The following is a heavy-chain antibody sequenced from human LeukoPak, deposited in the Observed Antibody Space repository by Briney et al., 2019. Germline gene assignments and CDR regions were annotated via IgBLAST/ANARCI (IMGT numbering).Heavy chain of an antibody. CDR1: GYTFTSYG. CDR2: ISGYNGNT. Sequence: ASVKVSCKASGYTFTSYGISWVRQAPGQGPEWMGWISGYNGNTNHAQKLQGRVTMTTDTSTSTAYMELRSLRSDDTAVYYCARHIVVVPAAILQADYWGQGTLVTVSS. D-gene: IGHD2-2*01. J-gene: IGHJ4*02. V-gene: IGHV1-18*01. CDR3: ARHIVVVPAAILQADY.